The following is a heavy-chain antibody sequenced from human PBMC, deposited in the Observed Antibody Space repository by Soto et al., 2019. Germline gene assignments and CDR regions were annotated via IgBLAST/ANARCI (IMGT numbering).Heavy chain of an antibody. CDR1: GFTFSNHA. D-gene: IGHD3-9*01. Sequence: EVQPLESGEGLVQPGGSLKLSCAASGFTFSNHAMSWVRQAPGKGLEWVSGIGGSGRNTYYADSVKGRFTISRDNSQNTLFLQMNSLRAEDTAEYYCARVLRYFDTPYGMDVWGQGTTVTVSS. CDR3: ARVLRYFDTPYGMDV. J-gene: IGHJ6*02. CDR2: IGGSGRNT. V-gene: IGHV3-23*01.